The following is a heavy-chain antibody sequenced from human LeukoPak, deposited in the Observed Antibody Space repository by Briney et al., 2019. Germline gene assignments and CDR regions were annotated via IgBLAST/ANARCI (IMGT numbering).Heavy chain of an antibody. V-gene: IGHV1-2*02. Sequence: ASVEVSCKASGYTFTGYYMHWVRQAPGQGLEWMGWINPNSGGTNYAQKFQGRVTMTRDTSISTAYMELSRLRSDDTAVYYCARGGYCSGGSCYYYYYYYMDVWGKGTTVTVSS. CDR3: ARGGYCSGGSCYYYYYYYMDV. J-gene: IGHJ6*03. CDR1: GYTFTGYY. CDR2: INPNSGGT. D-gene: IGHD2-15*01.